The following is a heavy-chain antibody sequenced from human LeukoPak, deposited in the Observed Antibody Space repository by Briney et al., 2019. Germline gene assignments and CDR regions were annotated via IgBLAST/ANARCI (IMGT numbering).Heavy chain of an antibody. Sequence: SETLSLTCTVSGGSISSSSYYWGWIRQPPGKGLEWIGSIYYSGSTYYNPSLKSRVTISVDTSKNQFSLKLSSVTAADTAVYYCARQWGERRELPFYLDYWGQGTLVTVSS. J-gene: IGHJ4*02. CDR2: IYYSGST. V-gene: IGHV4-39*01. CDR3: ARQWGERRELPFYLDY. D-gene: IGHD1-26*01. CDR1: GGSISSSSYY.